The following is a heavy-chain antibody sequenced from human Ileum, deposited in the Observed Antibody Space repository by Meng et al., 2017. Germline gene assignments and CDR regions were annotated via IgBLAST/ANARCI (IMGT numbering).Heavy chain of an antibody. CDR1: GFTFPPYV. D-gene: IGHD2-15*01. Sequence: GGSLRLSCSASGFTFPPYVMTWVRQAPGKGLEWVSYISSSGSTIYYADSVKGRFTISRDNAKNSLYLQMNSLRAEDTAVYYCARDRWDIVVVVAATDYYYGMDVWGQGTTVTVSS. CDR2: ISSSGSTI. CDR3: ARDRWDIVVVVAATDYYYGMDV. V-gene: IGHV3-48*03. J-gene: IGHJ6*02.